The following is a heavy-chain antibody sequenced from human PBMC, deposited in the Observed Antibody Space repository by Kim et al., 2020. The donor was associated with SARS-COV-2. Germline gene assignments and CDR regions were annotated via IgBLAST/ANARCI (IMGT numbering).Heavy chain of an antibody. Sequence: SVKVSCKASGGTFSSYAISWVRQAPGQGLEWMGRIIPIFGIANYAQKFQGRVTITADKSTSTAYMELSSLRSEDTAVYYCARGGTGSSGWYNYYYYMDVWGKGTTVTVSS. V-gene: IGHV1-69*04. D-gene: IGHD6-19*01. CDR3: ARGGTGSSGWYNYYYYMDV. CDR2: IIPIFGIA. J-gene: IGHJ6*03. CDR1: GGTFSSYA.